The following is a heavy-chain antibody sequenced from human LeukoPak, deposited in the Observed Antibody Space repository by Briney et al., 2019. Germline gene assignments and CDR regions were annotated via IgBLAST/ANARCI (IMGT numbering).Heavy chain of an antibody. V-gene: IGHV3-21*01. Sequence: GGSLRLSCAASGFTFSSYSMNWVRQAPGKGLEWVSSISSSSSYIYYADSVKGRFTISRDNAKNSLYLQMNSLRAEDTAVYYRARGYCSSTSCGDYYYYGMDVWGQGTTVTVSS. CDR2: ISSSSSYI. D-gene: IGHD2-2*01. CDR3: ARGYCSSTSCGDYYYYGMDV. J-gene: IGHJ6*02. CDR1: GFTFSSYS.